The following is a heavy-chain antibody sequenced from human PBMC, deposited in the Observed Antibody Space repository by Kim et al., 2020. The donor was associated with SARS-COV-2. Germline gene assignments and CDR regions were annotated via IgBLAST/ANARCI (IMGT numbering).Heavy chain of an antibody. CDR1: GGTFSSYA. CDR2: IIPILGVA. Sequence: SVKVSCKASGGTFSSYAINWVRQAPGQGLEWMGRIIPILGVANYAQKFQGRVTITADKSTSTSYMELSTLRYEDTAVYYCARESSAIVVEPAAYDYWGQGTLVTVSS. D-gene: IGHD2-2*01. J-gene: IGHJ4*02. V-gene: IGHV1-69*04. CDR3: ARESSAIVVEPAAYDY.